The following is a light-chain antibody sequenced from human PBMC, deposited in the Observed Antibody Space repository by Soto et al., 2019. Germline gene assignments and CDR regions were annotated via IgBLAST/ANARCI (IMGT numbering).Light chain of an antibody. CDR3: QQSSNWPPYT. V-gene: IGKV3-11*01. Sequence: DIVLTQSPSTLSLSPGERATLSCRASQSVSSYLAWYQQKPGQAPRLLIYDASNRATGIPARFSGSGSGTDFTLSISSLVPEDFAVSYCQQSSNWPPYTFGQGTKLEIK. CDR2: DAS. CDR1: QSVSSY. J-gene: IGKJ2*01.